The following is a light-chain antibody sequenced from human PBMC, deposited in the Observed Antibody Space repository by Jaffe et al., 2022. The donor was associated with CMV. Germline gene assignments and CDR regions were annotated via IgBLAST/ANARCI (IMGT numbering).Light chain of an antibody. V-gene: IGKV1-33*01. Sequence: DIQMTQSPSSLSASVGDRVTITCQASQDIRNFLNWYQQKPGQAPRLLIYDASNLEAGVPSRFSGSGSGTDFTFAISSLQPEDIATYYCQQYDNLPPGLTFGGGTKVEIK. CDR2: DAS. CDR3: QQYDNLPPGLT. CDR1: QDIRNF. J-gene: IGKJ4*01.